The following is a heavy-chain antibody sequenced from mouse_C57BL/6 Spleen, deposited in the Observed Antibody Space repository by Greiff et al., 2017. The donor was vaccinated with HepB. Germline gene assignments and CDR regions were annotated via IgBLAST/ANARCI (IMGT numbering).Heavy chain of an antibody. CDR2: ICSDGST. V-gene: IGHV2-6*03. CDR1: GFSLTSYG. Sequence: VKLMESGPGLVAPSQSLSISCTVSGFSLTSYGVHWVRQPPGKGLEWLVVICSDGSTTYNSALKFRLSISKDNSKSQVFLKMNSLQTDDTAMYYCASMVTTPYAMDYWGQGTSVTVSS. CDR3: ASMVTTPYAMDY. J-gene: IGHJ4*01. D-gene: IGHD2-2*01.